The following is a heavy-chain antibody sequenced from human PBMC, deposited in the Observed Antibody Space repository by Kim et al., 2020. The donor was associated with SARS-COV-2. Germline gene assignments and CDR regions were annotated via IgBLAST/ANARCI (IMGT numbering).Heavy chain of an antibody. Sequence: GESLKISCKGSGYRFTTYWISWVRQMPGKGLEWMGRIDPSDSYINYSPSFQGHVTISADKSISTAYLQWSSLKASDTATYYCTRRAAIAGLDVWGQGTTVTVSS. D-gene: IGHD1-20*01. CDR3: TRRAAIAGLDV. CDR1: GYRFTTYW. CDR2: IDPSDSYI. V-gene: IGHV5-10-1*01. J-gene: IGHJ6*02.